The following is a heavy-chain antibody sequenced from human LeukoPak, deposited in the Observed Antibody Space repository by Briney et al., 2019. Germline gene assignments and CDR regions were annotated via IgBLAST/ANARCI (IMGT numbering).Heavy chain of an antibody. CDR1: GYTFTSYD. CDR3: ARGHCTNGVCYSAGLV. Sequence: GASVKVSCKASGYTFTSYDINWVRQATGQGLEWMGWINPNSGNTGYAQKFQGRVTMTRNTSISTAYMELSSLRSEDTAVYYCARGHCTNGVCYSAGLVWGKGTTVTVSS. D-gene: IGHD2-8*01. J-gene: IGHJ6*04. CDR2: INPNSGNT. V-gene: IGHV1-8*01.